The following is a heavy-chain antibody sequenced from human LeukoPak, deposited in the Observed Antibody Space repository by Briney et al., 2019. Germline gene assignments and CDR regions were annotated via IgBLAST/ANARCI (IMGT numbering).Heavy chain of an antibody. Sequence: SETLSLTCTVSGDSISSGSYYWSWIRQPAGKGLEWIGRYHSSGSTSYNPSLKSRVAILVDTSKNQFSLKVSSVTAADTAVYYCASLDIVVVPAAIDYWGQGTLVTVSS. CDR2: YHSSGST. CDR1: GDSISSGSYY. V-gene: IGHV4-61*02. J-gene: IGHJ4*02. D-gene: IGHD2-2*03. CDR3: ASLDIVVVPAAIDY.